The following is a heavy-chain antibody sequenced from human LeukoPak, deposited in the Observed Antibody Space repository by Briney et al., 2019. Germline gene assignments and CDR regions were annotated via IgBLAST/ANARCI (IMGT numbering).Heavy chain of an antibody. V-gene: IGHV3-30*04. D-gene: IGHD4-23*01. CDR2: IPYDGSNK. CDR1: GFTFSTYA. CDR3: ARDRDGGGIDY. Sequence: GGSLRLSCAASGFTFSTYAMHWVRQAPGKGLEWVAVIPYDGSNKYYADSVKGRFTISRENSKNRLYLQMNSLRAEDTAVYYCARDRDGGGIDYWGQGALVTVSS. J-gene: IGHJ4*02.